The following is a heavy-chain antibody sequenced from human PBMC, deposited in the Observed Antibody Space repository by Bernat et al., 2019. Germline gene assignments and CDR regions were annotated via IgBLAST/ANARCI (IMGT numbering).Heavy chain of an antibody. CDR2: IIPIFGTA. J-gene: IGHJ6*02. D-gene: IGHD2-2*01. CDR1: GGTFSSYA. V-gene: IGHV1-69*01. CDR3: ARESELFCSTTSCYSNYYYYGMDV. Sequence: QVQLVQSGAEVKKPGSSVKVSCKASGGTFSSYAISWVRQAPGQGLEWMGGIIPIFGTANYAQKFQGRVTITADESTSTAYMELSRLRSDETAVYYCARESELFCSTTSCYSNYYYYGMDVWGQGTTVTVSS.